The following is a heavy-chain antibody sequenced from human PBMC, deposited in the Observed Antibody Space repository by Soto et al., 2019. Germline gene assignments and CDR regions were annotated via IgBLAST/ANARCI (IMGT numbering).Heavy chain of an antibody. Sequence: QVQLVQSGAEVKKPGASVKVSCKASGYTFTSYDINWVRQATGKGLEWMGWMNPNSGNTGYAQKFQGRVTMTRNTATSTADMELRSLRSEDTAVDDCAREVSGHSNAGGPGGNRHYYYGMDVWGRGSTVTVSS. J-gene: IGHJ6*02. CDR1: GYTFTSYD. V-gene: IGHV1-8*01. D-gene: IGHD4-4*01. CDR2: MNPNSGNT. CDR3: AREVSGHSNAGGPGGNRHYYYGMDV.